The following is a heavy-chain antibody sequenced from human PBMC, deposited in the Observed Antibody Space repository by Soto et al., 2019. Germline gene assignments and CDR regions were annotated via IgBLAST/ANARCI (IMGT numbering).Heavy chain of an antibody. CDR1: GGSISSSSYY. D-gene: IGHD3-22*01. CDR3: ARLNRYYFDSSGYGPIDY. Sequence: LSLTCTVSGGSISSSSYYWGWIRQPPGKGLEWIGSIYYSGSTYYNPSLKSRVTISVDTSKNQFSLKLSSVTAADTAVYYCARLNRYYFDSSGYGPIDYWGQGTLVTVSS. V-gene: IGHV4-39*01. CDR2: IYYSGST. J-gene: IGHJ4*02.